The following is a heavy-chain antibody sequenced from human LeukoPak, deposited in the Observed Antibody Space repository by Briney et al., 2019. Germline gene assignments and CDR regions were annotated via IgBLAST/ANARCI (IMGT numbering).Heavy chain of an antibody. D-gene: IGHD3-16*02. CDR2: LSFDGSNE. CDR1: GFTFSSYG. CDR3: AREEHDYVWGSYRYYYYYGIDV. V-gene: IGHV3-30*03. J-gene: IGHJ6*02. Sequence: GRSLRLSCAASGFTFSSYGMHWVRQSPGRGLEWVSFLSFDGSNEFYADSLKGRFTISRDNSKDTLYLQMDSLRAEDTALYYCAREEHDYVWGSYRYYYYYGIDVWGQGATVTVSS.